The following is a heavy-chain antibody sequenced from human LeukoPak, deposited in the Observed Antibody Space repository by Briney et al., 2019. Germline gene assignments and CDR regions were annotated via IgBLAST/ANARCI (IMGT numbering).Heavy chain of an antibody. J-gene: IGHJ4*02. CDR2: ISSSGSTI. V-gene: IGHV3-48*04. CDR1: GFTFSSYW. D-gene: IGHD5-12*01. Sequence: PGGSLRLSCAASGFTFSSYWMSWVRRAPGKGLEWVSYISSSGSTIYYADSVKGRFTISRDNAKNSLYLQMNSLRAEDTAVYYCARGSYSGYESHFDYWGQGTLVTVSS. CDR3: ARGSYSGYESHFDY.